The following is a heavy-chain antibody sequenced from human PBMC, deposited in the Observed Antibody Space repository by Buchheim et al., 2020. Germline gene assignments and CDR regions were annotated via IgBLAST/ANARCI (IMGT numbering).Heavy chain of an antibody. D-gene: IGHD6-6*01. Sequence: EVQPVESGGGLVQPGGSLRLSCAASGFTFSSYEMNWVRQAPGKGLEWVSYISSSGSTIYYADSVKGRFTISRDNAKNSLYLQMNSLRAEDTAVYYCAREKPPYSSSSGVVDYWGQGTL. V-gene: IGHV3-48*03. CDR1: GFTFSSYE. CDR2: ISSSGSTI. J-gene: IGHJ4*02. CDR3: AREKPPYSSSSGVVDY.